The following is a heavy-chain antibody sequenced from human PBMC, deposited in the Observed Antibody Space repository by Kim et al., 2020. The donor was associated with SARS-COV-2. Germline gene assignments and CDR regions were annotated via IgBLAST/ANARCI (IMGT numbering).Heavy chain of an antibody. Sequence: SETLSRTCTVSGGSISTSTYYWGWIRQPPGKGLEWIGTIYYSGSTYYNPSLKSRVTISVDTSKNQFSLKLSSVTAADTAVYYCARHPKWFGDPTRMDVWG. CDR3: ARHPKWFGDPTRMDV. CDR1: GGSISTSTYY. V-gene: IGHV4-39*01. CDR2: IYYSGST. J-gene: IGHJ6*01. D-gene: IGHD3-10*01.